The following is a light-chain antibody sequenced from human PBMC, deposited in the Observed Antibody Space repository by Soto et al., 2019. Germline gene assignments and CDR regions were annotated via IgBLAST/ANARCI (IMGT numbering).Light chain of an antibody. CDR2: SED. CDR3: AASDDSLNGYV. Sequence: QSVLTQPPSASGTPGQRISIFCSGSSSNIGGNTVNWYQQVPGTAPKLLIYSEDQRPSGVPDRFSGSKSATSASLAISGLQSEDEADYYCAASDDSLNGYVFGTGTKVTVL. CDR1: SSNIGGNT. J-gene: IGLJ1*01. V-gene: IGLV1-44*01.